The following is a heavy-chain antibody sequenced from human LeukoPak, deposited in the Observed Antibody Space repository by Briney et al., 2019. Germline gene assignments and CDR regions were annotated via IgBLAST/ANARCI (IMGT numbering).Heavy chain of an antibody. CDR2: ISTNGGST. J-gene: IGHJ4*02. CDR1: GFTFSSYA. D-gene: IGHD6-19*01. Sequence: GGSLRLSCAASGFTFSSYAMHWVRQAPGKGPEYVSTISTNGGSTYYANSVKGRFTISRDNSKNAPYLQMGSLRAEDMAVYYCARDRGGGWYEGFDYWGQGTLVTVSS. V-gene: IGHV3-64*01. CDR3: ARDRGGGWYEGFDY.